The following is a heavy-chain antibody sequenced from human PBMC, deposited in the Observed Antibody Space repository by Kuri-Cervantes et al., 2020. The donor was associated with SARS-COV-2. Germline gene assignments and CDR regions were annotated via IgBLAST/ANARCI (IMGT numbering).Heavy chain of an antibody. D-gene: IGHD3-10*01. J-gene: IGHJ4*02. CDR2: ISGSSDYT. V-gene: IGHV3-23*01. CDR3: AKRFVVPTNGTDYFDY. CDR1: TLTFSDYA. Sequence: GESLKISCTASTLTFSDYAVSWVRQAPGKGLEWVSTISGSSDYTYYAESVDYAESVEGRFTISRDISKKTLYLQMHRLRAEDTAVYYCAKRFVVPTNGTDYFDYWGQGTLVTVSS.